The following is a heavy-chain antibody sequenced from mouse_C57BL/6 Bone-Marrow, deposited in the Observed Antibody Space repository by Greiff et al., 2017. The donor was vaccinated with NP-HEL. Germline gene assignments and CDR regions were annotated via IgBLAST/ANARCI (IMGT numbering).Heavy chain of an antibody. D-gene: IGHD2-2*01. V-gene: IGHV1-69*01. J-gene: IGHJ2*01. Sequence: VQLQQPGAELVMPGASVKLSCKASGYTFTSYWMHWVKQRPGQGLEWIGEIDPSDSYTNYNQKFKGKSTLTVDKSSSTAYMQLSSLTSEDSAVYYCARPGGYPYYFDYWGQGTTLTVSS. CDR1: GYTFTSYW. CDR2: IDPSDSYT. CDR3: ARPGGYPYYFDY.